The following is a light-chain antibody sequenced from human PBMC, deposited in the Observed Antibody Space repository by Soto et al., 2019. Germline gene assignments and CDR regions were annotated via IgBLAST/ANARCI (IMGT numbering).Light chain of an antibody. CDR3: HQSNSTPQWT. V-gene: IGKV1-39*01. J-gene: IGKJ1*01. CDR2: AAS. Sequence: DIQMTQSPSSLSASVEDRVIITCRASQSISNHLNWYQQKPGKAPKLLIFAASSLQSGVPSSLSGSGSGTDFTLTITSLQPEDFATYFCHQSNSTPQWTFGQGTKVDIK. CDR1: QSISNH.